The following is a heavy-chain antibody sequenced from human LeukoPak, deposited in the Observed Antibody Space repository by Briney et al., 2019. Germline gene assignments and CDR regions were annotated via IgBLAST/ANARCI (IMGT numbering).Heavy chain of an antibody. J-gene: IGHJ4*02. D-gene: IGHD2-8*01. V-gene: IGHV4-34*01. CDR2: IIHSGST. CDR1: GGSFSGYY. Sequence: SETLSLTCGVYGGSFSGYYWTWIRQSPGMGLEWIGEIIHSGSTNYNPSLTSRVTISVDTSENQFSLELSSVTAADTAVYYCARGVLVTVYAAFDYWGQGTLVTVSS. CDR3: ARGVLVTVYAAFDY.